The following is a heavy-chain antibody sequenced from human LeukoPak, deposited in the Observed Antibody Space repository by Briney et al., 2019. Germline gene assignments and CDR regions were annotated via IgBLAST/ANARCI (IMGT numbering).Heavy chain of an antibody. CDR3: ARFTSCGGDCYTLDY. D-gene: IGHD2-21*02. CDR2: IIPIFGTA. V-gene: IGHV1-69*13. Sequence: ASVKVSCKASGGTFSSYAISWVRQAPGQGLEWMGGIIPIFGTANYAQKFQGRVTITADESTSTAYMELSSLRSEDTAVYYCARFTSCGGDCYTLDYWGQGTLVTVSS. J-gene: IGHJ4*02. CDR1: GGTFSSYA.